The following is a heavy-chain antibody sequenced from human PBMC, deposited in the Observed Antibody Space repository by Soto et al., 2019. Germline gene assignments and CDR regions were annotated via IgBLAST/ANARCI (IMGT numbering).Heavy chain of an antibody. Sequence: QVQLVQSGAEVKKPGASVKVSCKASGYTFTSYNINWVRQATGQGLEWMGWMNPNSGNTGYAQKFQGRVTMTRNTSISTAYMDPSSVTAEDSAVYYCAGGYSCGGSKDWGQGTLVTVSS. D-gene: IGHD6-19*01. CDR1: GYTFTSYN. CDR3: AGGYSCGGSKD. V-gene: IGHV1-8*01. J-gene: IGHJ4*02. CDR2: MNPNSGNT.